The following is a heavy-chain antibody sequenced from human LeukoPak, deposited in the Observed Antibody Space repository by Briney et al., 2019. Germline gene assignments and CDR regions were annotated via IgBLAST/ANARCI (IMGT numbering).Heavy chain of an antibody. D-gene: IGHD1-26*01. CDR1: GGSLSSFY. CDR3: AREWELVFDH. J-gene: IGHJ4*02. Sequence: SETLSLTCTVSGGSLSSFYWNWIRQPAGKGLEWIGRIYNSGSTNYNPSLKSRLSMSVDTSKNQFSLNLRSVTAADTAIYYCAREWELVFDHWGQGTLVTVSS. CDR2: IYNSGST. V-gene: IGHV4-4*07.